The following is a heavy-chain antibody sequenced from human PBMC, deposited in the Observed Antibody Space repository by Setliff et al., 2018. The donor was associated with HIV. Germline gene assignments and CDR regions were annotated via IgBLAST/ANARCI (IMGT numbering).Heavy chain of an antibody. D-gene: IGHD2-21*02. Sequence: SETLSLTCTVSGCSVNDFYCNWIRQPSGKGPEWIGYIHSSGSTIYNPSLKSRITISLDTSKEQFSLELSSATAADTAVYYCATLDHSGGNFLAYWGQGSLVTSPQ. CDR3: ATLDHSGGNFLAY. CDR1: GCSVNDFY. J-gene: IGHJ4*02. V-gene: IGHV4-4*09. CDR2: IHSSGST.